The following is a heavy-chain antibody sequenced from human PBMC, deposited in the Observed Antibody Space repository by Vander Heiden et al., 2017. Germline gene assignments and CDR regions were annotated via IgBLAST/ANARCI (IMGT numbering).Heavy chain of an antibody. CDR2: IYYSGST. CDR1: GGSISSRSYY. J-gene: IGHJ4*02. D-gene: IGHD6-19*01. Sequence: QLQLQESGPGLVKPSETLSLTCTVSGGSISSRSYYWGWLRQPPGKGLEWIGIIYYSGSTYYNPSLKSRVTISVDTSKNQFSLKLSSVTAADTAVYYCARTAVAGLDYWGQGTLVTVSS. CDR3: ARTAVAGLDY. V-gene: IGHV4-39*01.